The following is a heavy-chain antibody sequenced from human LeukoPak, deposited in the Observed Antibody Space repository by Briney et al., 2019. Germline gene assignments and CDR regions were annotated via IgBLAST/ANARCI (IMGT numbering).Heavy chain of an antibody. CDR3: ASGPSYPAFDY. D-gene: IGHD1-26*01. CDR2: IYSGGST. V-gene: IGHV3-53*01. CDR1: GFTVSSNY. J-gene: IGHJ4*02. Sequence: GGSLRLSCAASGFTVSSNYMSWVRQAPGKGLEWVSVIYSGGSTYYADSVKGRFTISRDNSKNTLYLQMNGLRAEDTAVYYCASGPSYPAFDYWGQGTLVTVSS.